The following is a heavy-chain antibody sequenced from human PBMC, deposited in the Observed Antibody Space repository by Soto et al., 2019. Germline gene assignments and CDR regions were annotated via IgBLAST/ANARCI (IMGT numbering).Heavy chain of an antibody. CDR3: TTGGPIVATIPYYYYGMDV. V-gene: IGHV3-15*07. D-gene: IGHD5-12*01. J-gene: IGHJ6*02. CDR1: GFTFSNAW. CDR2: IKSKTDGGTT. Sequence: PGGSLRLSCAASGFTFSNAWMNWVRQAPGKGLEWVGRIKSKTDGGTTDYAAPVKGRFTISRDDSKNTLYLQMNSLKTEDTAVYYCTTGGPIVATIPYYYYGMDVWGQGTTVTVSS.